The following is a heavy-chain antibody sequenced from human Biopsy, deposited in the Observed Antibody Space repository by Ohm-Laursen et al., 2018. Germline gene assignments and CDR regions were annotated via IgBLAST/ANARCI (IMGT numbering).Heavy chain of an antibody. CDR3: ARVEDSTRHWYFDL. CDR2: INTRRGDT. D-gene: IGHD2-2*01. V-gene: IGHV1-2*02. CDR1: GYTFTGHS. Sequence: GASVKVSCKASGYTFTGHSIHWMRQAPGQRLEWMGWINTRRGDTNYAQKFQGRVTMTRDTSTTTVFMELTSLRSDDTAMYYCARVEDSTRHWYFDLWGRGTQVTVSS. J-gene: IGHJ2*01.